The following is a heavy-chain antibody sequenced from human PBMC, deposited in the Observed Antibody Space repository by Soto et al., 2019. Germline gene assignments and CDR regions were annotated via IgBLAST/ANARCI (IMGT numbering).Heavy chain of an antibody. CDR3: AGDRIAARLPFGF. V-gene: IGHV3-30*03. D-gene: IGHD6-6*01. CDR1: GFTFRNYG. J-gene: IGHJ4*02. Sequence: QVQLVESGGGVVQPGGSLRLSCAASGFTFRNYGIHWVRQAPGKGLEWVAGISTDGNDKFYGDSVRGRFTLSRDNSRDTVSLQMNSLRPEDTAVYYCAGDRIAARLPFGFWGQGTLATVSS. CDR2: ISTDGNDK.